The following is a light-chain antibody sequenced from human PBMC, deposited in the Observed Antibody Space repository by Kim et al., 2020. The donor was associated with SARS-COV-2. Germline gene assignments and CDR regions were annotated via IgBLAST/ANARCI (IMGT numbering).Light chain of an antibody. CDR1: QSVRGRS. CDR2: AAS. Sequence: TGDRATHSCRARQSVRGRSLAWYQQRPGQAHRLLMIAASDRTTGIPDRCSSSGSETDFTLTISRLEPEDYAVYYCHQYGTSPQTFGGGTKVDIK. J-gene: IGKJ4*01. V-gene: IGKV3-20*01. CDR3: HQYGTSPQT.